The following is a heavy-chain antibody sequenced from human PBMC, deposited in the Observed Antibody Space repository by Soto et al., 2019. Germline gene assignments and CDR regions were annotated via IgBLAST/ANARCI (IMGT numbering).Heavy chain of an antibody. Sequence: VRQAPGKGLEWVAVISYDGSNKYYADSVKGRFTISRDKFKNTVYLQKNSLRAEDTAGSYCARGVRLWWGLLFPRGQGTLVTVSS. CDR3: ARGVRLWWGLLFP. D-gene: IGHD2-21*02. V-gene: IGHV3-33*05. J-gene: IGHJ5*02. CDR2: ISYDGSNK.